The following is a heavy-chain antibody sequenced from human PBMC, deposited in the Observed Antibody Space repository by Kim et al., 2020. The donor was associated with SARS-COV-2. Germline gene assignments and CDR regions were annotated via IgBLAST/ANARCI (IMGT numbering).Heavy chain of an antibody. CDR3: AKSGAHTYYYDSSGYYYVGGMDV. V-gene: IGHV3-23*03. D-gene: IGHD3-22*01. J-gene: IGHJ6*02. Sequence: GGSLRLSCAASGFTFSSYAMSWVRQAPGKGLEWVSVIYSGGSSTYYADSVKGRFTISRDNSKNTLYLQMNSLRAEDTAVYYCAKSGAHTYYYDSSGYYYVGGMDVWGQGTTVTVSS. CDR2: IYSGGSST. CDR1: GFTFSSYA.